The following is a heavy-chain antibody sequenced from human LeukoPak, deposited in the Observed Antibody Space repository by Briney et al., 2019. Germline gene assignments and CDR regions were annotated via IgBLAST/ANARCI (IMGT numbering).Heavy chain of an antibody. CDR1: GYTFTGYY. D-gene: IGHD1-26*01. CDR2: INPNSGGT. V-gene: IGHV1-2*02. Sequence: ASVKVSCKASGYTFTGYYMHWVRQAPGQGLEWMGWINPNSGGTNYAQKFQGRVTMTRDTSISTAYMEPSRLRFDDTAVYYCARELVGATGGYFDYWGQGTLVTVSS. CDR3: ARELVGATGGYFDY. J-gene: IGHJ4*02.